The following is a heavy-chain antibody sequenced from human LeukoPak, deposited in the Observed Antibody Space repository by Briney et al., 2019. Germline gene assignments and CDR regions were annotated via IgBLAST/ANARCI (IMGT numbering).Heavy chain of an antibody. V-gene: IGHV4-38-2*02. CDR1: DYSISTDYY. CDR3: AKDKSTGWYGGFDY. D-gene: IGHD6-19*01. J-gene: IGHJ4*02. CDR2: INHSGST. Sequence: PSETLSLTCTVSDYSISTDYYWGWIRQPPGKGLEWIGSINHSGSTYYNPSLRSRVTISVDTSKNQFSMKLTSVTAADTAVYYCAKDKSTGWYGGFDYWGQGTLVTVSS.